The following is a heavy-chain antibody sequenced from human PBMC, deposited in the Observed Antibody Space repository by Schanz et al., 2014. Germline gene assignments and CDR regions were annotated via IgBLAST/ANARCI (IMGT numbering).Heavy chain of an antibody. CDR2: IPYDGSNK. Sequence: QVQLVESGGGVVQPGRSLRLSCAAYGFTLSSYAMHWVRQAPGKGLEWVAVIPYDGSNKYYADPVKGRFTISRDNSKNTLYLQMNTLRAEDTAVYSCARDRGYCGGGSCLTFDYWGQGTLVTVSS. J-gene: IGHJ4*02. D-gene: IGHD2-15*01. CDR1: GFTLSSYA. CDR3: ARDRGYCGGGSCLTFDY. V-gene: IGHV3-30-3*01.